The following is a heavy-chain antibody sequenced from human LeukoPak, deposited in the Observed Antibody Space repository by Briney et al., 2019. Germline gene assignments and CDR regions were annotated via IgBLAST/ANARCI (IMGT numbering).Heavy chain of an antibody. J-gene: IGHJ5*02. Sequence: ASVKVSCKASGYTFTSYDINWVRQATGQGLEWMGWMNPNSGNTGYAQKFQGRVTMTGNTSISTAYMELSSLRSEDTAVYYCARGGEDGYIDEYNWFDPWGQGTLVTVSS. D-gene: IGHD5-24*01. CDR3: ARGGEDGYIDEYNWFDP. V-gene: IGHV1-8*01. CDR2: MNPNSGNT. CDR1: GYTFTSYD.